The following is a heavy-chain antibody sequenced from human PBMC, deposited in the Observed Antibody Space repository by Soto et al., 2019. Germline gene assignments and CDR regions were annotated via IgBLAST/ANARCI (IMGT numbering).Heavy chain of an antibody. J-gene: IGHJ4*02. CDR2: IRSRAYGGTT. CDR3: ARSYDSSGYYRAPVDY. Sequence: PGGSLRLSCTTSGFTFDDYTVNWFRQAPGKGLEWVAFIRSRAYGGTTQYAASVKGRFTISRDDSKSVAYLQMNSLGSEDAAVYYCARSYDSSGYYRAPVDYWGQGTLVTVSS. V-gene: IGHV3-49*03. CDR1: GFTFDDYT. D-gene: IGHD3-22*01.